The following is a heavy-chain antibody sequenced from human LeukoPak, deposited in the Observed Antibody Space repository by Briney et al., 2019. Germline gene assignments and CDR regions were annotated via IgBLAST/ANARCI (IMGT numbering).Heavy chain of an antibody. J-gene: IGHJ6*03. CDR2: INPNSGGT. D-gene: IGHD1/OR15-1a*01. V-gene: IGHV1-2*02. CDR3: ASGNWNSYYMDV. CDR1: GYTFTGYY. Sequence: ASVKVSCKAPGYTFTGYYMHWVRQAPGQGLEWMGWINPNSGGTNYAQKFQGRVTMPRDTSISTAYMELSRLRSDDTAVYYCASGNWNSYYMDVWGKGTTVTVSS.